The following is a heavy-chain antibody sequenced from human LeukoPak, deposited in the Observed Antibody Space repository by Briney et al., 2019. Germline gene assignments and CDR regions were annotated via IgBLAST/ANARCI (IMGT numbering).Heavy chain of an antibody. CDR2: INHSGST. CDR3: ATFGSSSGYYYYGMDV. J-gene: IGHJ6*02. D-gene: IGHD6-6*01. V-gene: IGHV4-34*01. CDR1: GGSSSGYY. Sequence: SETLSLTCAVYGGSSSGYYWSWIRQPPGKGLEWIGEINHSGSTNYNPSLKSRVTISVDTSKNQFSLKLSSVTAADTAVYYCATFGSSSGYYYYGMDVWGQGTTVTVSS.